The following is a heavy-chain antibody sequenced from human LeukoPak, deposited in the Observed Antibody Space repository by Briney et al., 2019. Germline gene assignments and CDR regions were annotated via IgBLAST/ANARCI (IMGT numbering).Heavy chain of an antibody. CDR2: IYYSGST. CDR3: ARVGIGELGGAFDI. D-gene: IGHD3-10*01. V-gene: IGHV4-59*01. J-gene: IGHJ3*02. Sequence: PSETLSLTCTVSGGSISSYYWSWIRQPPGKGLEWIGYIYYSGSTNYNPSLKGRVTISVDTSKNQFSLKLSSVTAADTAVYYCARVGIGELGGAFDIWGQGTMVTVSS. CDR1: GGSISSYY.